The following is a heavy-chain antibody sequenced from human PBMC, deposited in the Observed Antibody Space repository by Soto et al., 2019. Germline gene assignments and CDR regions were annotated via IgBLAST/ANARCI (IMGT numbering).Heavy chain of an antibody. CDR1: GFTLGSYA. Sequence: GGSLRLSCAASGFTLGSYAIPWVRQAPGKGLEWVAVISYDGSNKYYADSVKGRFTISRDNSKNTLYLQMNSLRAEDTAVYYCARVESPAVAAFIHLYYCYGMDVCGQGTTVTVSS. J-gene: IGHJ6*02. V-gene: IGHV3-30-3*01. D-gene: IGHD6-19*01. CDR3: ARVESPAVAAFIHLYYCYGMDV. CDR2: ISYDGSNK.